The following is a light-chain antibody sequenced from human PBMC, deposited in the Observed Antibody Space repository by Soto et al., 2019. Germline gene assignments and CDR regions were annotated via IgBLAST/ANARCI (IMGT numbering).Light chain of an antibody. V-gene: IGLV2-14*01. CDR2: EVT. CDR3: SSYTSSSTVL. J-gene: IGLJ2*01. Sequence: QSALTQPASVSGSLGQSITISCTGTRSDVGGYNYVSWYQQHPGKDPKVVIFEVTNRPSGVSSRFSGSKSGNTASLTVSGLQAEDEGDYYCSSYTSSSTVLFGGGTKLTVL. CDR1: RSDVGGYNY.